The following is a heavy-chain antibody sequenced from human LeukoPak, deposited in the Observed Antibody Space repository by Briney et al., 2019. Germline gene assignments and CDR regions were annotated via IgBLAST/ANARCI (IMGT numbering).Heavy chain of an antibody. Sequence: ASVKVSCKASGYTFTGYYMHWVRQAPGQGLEWMGWINPNSSGTNYAQKFQGRVTMTRDTSISTAYMELSRLRSDDTAVYYCARDLNYYDSSGYSTHYYYYGMDVWGQGTTVTVSS. V-gene: IGHV1-2*02. J-gene: IGHJ6*02. D-gene: IGHD3-22*01. CDR3: ARDLNYYDSSGYSTHYYYYGMDV. CDR2: INPNSSGT. CDR1: GYTFTGYY.